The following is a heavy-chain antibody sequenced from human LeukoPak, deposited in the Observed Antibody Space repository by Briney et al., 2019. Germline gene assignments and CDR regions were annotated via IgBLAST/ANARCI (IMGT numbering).Heavy chain of an antibody. D-gene: IGHD5-24*01. V-gene: IGHV4-34*01. Sequence: PSETLSLTCAVYGGSWSDYYCSWIRQPPGKGLEWIGEIHPYGTFYYNSSLKSRLTISIDTSKSQFSLRLTSVTAADTAFYYCARSRDRSKAGDHWGQGTLVTVSS. CDR1: GGSWSDYY. CDR3: ARSRDRSKAGDH. CDR2: IHPYGTF. J-gene: IGHJ4*02.